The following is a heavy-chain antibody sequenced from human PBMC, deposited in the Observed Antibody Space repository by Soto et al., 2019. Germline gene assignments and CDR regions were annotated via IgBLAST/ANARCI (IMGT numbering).Heavy chain of an antibody. CDR1: GYIFTAYS. J-gene: IGHJ1*01. D-gene: IGHD2-15*01. Sequence: SVKVSCKASGYIFTAYSMHWVRQAPGQGLEWMGVVNPSGGSTNYAQRFQGRITMTRDTSTSTVYMDLKFLTSEDTAVYYCAREENCSDGVCYSEYFQRWGQGTLVTVSS. CDR2: VNPSGGST. CDR3: AREENCSDGVCYSEYFQR. V-gene: IGHV1-46*01.